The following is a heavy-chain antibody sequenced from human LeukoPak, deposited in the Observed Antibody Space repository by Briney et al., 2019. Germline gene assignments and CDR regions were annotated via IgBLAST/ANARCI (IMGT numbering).Heavy chain of an antibody. CDR3: ARQLVDSDYYFDY. CDR2: IYYSGST. Sequence: SETLSLTCTVSGGSISSSSYYWGWIRQPPGKGLEWIGSIYYSGSTYYNPSLKSRVTISVDTSKNQFSLKLSSVTAADTAVYYCARQLVDSDYYFDYWGQGTLATVSS. D-gene: IGHD3-9*01. J-gene: IGHJ4*02. CDR1: GGSISSSSYY. V-gene: IGHV4-39*01.